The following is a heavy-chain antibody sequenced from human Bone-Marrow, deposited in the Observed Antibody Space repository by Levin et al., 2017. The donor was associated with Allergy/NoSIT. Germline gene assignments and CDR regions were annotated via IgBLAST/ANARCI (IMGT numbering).Heavy chain of an antibody. V-gene: IGHV3-74*01. Sequence: GESLKISCAVSGFTFINYWMYWVRQRPGEGLQFVSRMNFDGKTTDYAASVNGRFTISRDNAKKTLYLQMKSLRVEDTAVYYCVRGGEYSYFYHLDSWGHGTRVTVSS. CDR3: VRGGEYSYFYHLDS. D-gene: IGHD5-18*01. CDR2: MNFDGKTT. CDR1: GFTFINYW. J-gene: IGHJ5*01.